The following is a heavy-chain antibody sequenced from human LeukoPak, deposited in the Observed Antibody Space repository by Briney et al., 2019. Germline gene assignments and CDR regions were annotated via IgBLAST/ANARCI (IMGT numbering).Heavy chain of an antibody. D-gene: IGHD2-2*01. CDR1: GGSISSSSYY. J-gene: IGHJ6*02. CDR3: ARDLVDGGMDV. Sequence: PSETLSLTCTVSGGSISSSSYYWGWIRQPPGKGLEWIGSIYYSGSTYYNPSLKSRVTISVDTSKNQFSLKLSSVTAADTAVYYCARDLVDGGMDVWGQGTTVTVSS. V-gene: IGHV4-39*07. CDR2: IYYSGST.